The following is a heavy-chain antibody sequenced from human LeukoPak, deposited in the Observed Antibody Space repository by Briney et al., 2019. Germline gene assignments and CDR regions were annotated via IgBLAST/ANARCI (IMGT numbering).Heavy chain of an antibody. CDR1: GGSISSSSYY. CDR3: ARGLDSYDSSGQFVY. CDR2: IHYSGST. V-gene: IGHV4-39*01. J-gene: IGHJ4*02. Sequence: SETVSLTCTVSGGSISSSSYYGGWIRQPPGKGLEWIVSIHYSGSTYLNTSLTSRVTIFVDTSKNKFSLKLSSVTAADTAVYYCARGLDSYDSSGQFVYWGQGTLVTVSS. D-gene: IGHD3-22*01.